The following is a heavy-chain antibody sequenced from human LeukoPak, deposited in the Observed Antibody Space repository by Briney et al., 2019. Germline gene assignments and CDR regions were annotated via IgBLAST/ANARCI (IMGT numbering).Heavy chain of an antibody. CDR1: GFTFSSYE. Sequence: PGGSLRLSCAASGFTFSSYEMNWVRQAPGKGLEWVSYIGSFSTTISYADSVKGRFTISRDNAKSSLYLQMSSLRAEDTAVYYCAKVATEAYYFDYWGQGTLVTVSS. D-gene: IGHD5-12*01. CDR3: AKVATEAYYFDY. J-gene: IGHJ4*02. V-gene: IGHV3-48*03. CDR2: IGSFSTTI.